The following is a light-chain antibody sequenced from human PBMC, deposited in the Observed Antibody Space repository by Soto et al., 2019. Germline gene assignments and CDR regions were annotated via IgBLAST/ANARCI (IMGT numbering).Light chain of an antibody. V-gene: IGKV3-11*01. J-gene: IGKJ5*01. Sequence: EIVLTQSPATLSLSPGERATLSCRASQSVSSYLAWYQQKPGQAPRLLIYGASNRATGIPARFSGSGSGTDFPLTISSLEPDDFAVYYCQQRSDWPITFGQGTRLDIK. CDR3: QQRSDWPIT. CDR2: GAS. CDR1: QSVSSY.